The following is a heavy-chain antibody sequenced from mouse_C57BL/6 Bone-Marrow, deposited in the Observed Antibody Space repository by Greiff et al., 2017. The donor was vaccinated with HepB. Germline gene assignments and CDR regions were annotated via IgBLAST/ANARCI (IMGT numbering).Heavy chain of an antibody. Sequence: QVQLQQSGPGLVQPSQSLSITCTVSGFSLTSYGVHWVRQSPGKGLEWLGVIWRGGSTDYNAAFMSRVSITKDNSKSQVFFKMNSLQADDTAIYYCAKNYYGRGYWYFDVWGTGTTVTVSS. CDR1: GFSLTSYG. CDR3: AKNYYGRGYWYFDV. CDR2: IWRGGST. V-gene: IGHV2-5*01. D-gene: IGHD1-1*01. J-gene: IGHJ1*03.